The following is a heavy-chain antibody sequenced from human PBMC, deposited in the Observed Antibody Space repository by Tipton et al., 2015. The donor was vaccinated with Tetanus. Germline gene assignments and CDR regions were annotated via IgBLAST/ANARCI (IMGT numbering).Heavy chain of an antibody. Sequence: TLSLTCTVSGDSITSFYWSWIRQPPGKGLEWIGYIFYGGTTNYNPSLKGRVTISMDRSNTQFSLRLDSLTAADTAVYYCARAAGFLGLTHDFWGRGTLVSVSS. CDR2: IFYGGTT. CDR1: GDSITSFY. CDR3: ARAAGFLGLTHDF. J-gene: IGHJ4*02. D-gene: IGHD2/OR15-2a*01. V-gene: IGHV4-59*08.